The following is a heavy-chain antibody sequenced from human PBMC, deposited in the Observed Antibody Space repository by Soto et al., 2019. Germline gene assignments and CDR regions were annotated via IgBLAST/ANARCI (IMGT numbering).Heavy chain of an antibody. D-gene: IGHD5-12*01. V-gene: IGHV3-30-3*01. J-gene: IGHJ5*02. Sequence: QVQLVESGGGVVQPGRSLRLSCAASGFTFSNYAMHWVRQAPGKGLEWVALISYDGSNKFYADSVKGRFTISRDNSKNTLYLQMNSLRAEDTAVYYCATGWGAYGGGWFDPWGQGTLVTVSS. CDR3: ATGWGAYGGGWFDP. CDR2: ISYDGSNK. CDR1: GFTFSNYA.